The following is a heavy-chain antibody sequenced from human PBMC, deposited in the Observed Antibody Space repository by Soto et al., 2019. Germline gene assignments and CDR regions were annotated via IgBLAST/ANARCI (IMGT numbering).Heavy chain of an antibody. CDR3: ARGKFSATYYYYYGMDV. V-gene: IGHV1-69*06. CDR2: IIPIFGTA. J-gene: IGHJ6*02. D-gene: IGHD2-15*01. Sequence: ASVKVSCKASGGTFSSYAISWVRQAPGQGLEWMGGIIPIFGTANYAQKFQGRVTITADKSTSTAYMELSSLRSEDTAVYYCARGKFSATYYYYYGMDVWGQGTTVTVSS. CDR1: GGTFSSYA.